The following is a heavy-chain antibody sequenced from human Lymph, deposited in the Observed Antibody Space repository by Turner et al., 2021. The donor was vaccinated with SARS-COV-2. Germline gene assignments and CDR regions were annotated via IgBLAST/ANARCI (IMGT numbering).Heavy chain of an antibody. V-gene: IGHV3-15*01. J-gene: IGHJ4*02. Sequence: EVQLVESGGGLVKPGGSLRFSCADSGFTFSNAWMTWVRQAPGKGLEWVGRIKTKTDGETTDYAAPVKGRFTISRDDSKNTLYLQMNSLKTEDTAVYYCTTHSAPDYWGQGTLVTVSS. CDR1: GFTFSNAW. CDR3: TTHSAPDY. D-gene: IGHD6-13*01. CDR2: IKTKTDGETT.